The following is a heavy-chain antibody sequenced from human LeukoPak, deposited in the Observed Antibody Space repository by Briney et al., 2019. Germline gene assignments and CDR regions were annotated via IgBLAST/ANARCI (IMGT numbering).Heavy chain of an antibody. J-gene: IGHJ6*03. CDR1: GFTFSSYA. CDR2: ISYDGSNK. CDR3: ARVGPWVNPDYYYYYMDV. Sequence: SGGSLRLSCAASGFTFSSYAMHWVRQAPGKGLEWVAVISYDGSNKYYADSVKGRFTISRDNSKNTLYLQMNSLRAEDTAVYYCARVGPWVNPDYYYYYMDVWGKGTTVTVS. V-gene: IGHV3-30*04. D-gene: IGHD1-14*01.